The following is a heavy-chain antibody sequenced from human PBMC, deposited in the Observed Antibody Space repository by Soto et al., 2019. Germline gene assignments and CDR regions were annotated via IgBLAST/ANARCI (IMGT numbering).Heavy chain of an antibody. V-gene: IGHV4-30-2*01. CDR3: ARGIRAAGTSFWFDP. CDR2: IYHIGST. Sequence: QLQLQESGSGLVKPSQTLSLTCAVSGGSISSGGYSCSWIRQPPGKGLEWIGYIYHIGSTYYNPSLKSRVTISVDRSKNQCSLKLSSVTAADTAVYYCARGIRAAGTSFWFDPWGQGTLVTVSS. CDR1: GGSISSGGYS. D-gene: IGHD6-13*01. J-gene: IGHJ5*02.